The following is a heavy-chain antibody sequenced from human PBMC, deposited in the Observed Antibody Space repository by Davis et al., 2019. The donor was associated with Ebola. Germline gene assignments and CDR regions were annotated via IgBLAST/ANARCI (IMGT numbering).Heavy chain of an antibody. Sequence: PGGSLRLSCAASGFTFSSYSMNWVRQAPGKGLEWVSYISSSSSTIYYADSVKGRFTISRDNAKNSLYLQMNSLRDEDTAVYYCAREAAVRGVIFEYYFDYWGQGTLVTVSS. CDR2: ISSSSSTI. J-gene: IGHJ4*02. CDR3: AREAAVRGVIFEYYFDY. CDR1: GFTFSSYS. D-gene: IGHD3-10*01. V-gene: IGHV3-48*02.